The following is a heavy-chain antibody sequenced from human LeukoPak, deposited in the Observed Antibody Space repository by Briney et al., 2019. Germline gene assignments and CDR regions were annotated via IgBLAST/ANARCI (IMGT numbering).Heavy chain of an antibody. V-gene: IGHV1-8*01. J-gene: IGHJ4*02. CDR3: ARVLIAAAGADFDY. CDR1: GYTFTSYD. CDR2: MNPNSGNT. D-gene: IGHD6-13*01. Sequence: GAPVKVSCKASGYTFTSYDINWVRQATGQGLEWMGWMNPNSGNTGYAQKFQGRVTMTRNTSISTAYMELSSLRSEDTAVYYCARVLIAAAGADFDYWGQGTLVTVSS.